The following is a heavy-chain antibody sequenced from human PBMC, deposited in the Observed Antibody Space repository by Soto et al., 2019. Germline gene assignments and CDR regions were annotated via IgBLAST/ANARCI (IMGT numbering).Heavy chain of an antibody. J-gene: IGHJ3*02. CDR2: IYWNDDK. Sequence: SGPTLVNPTQTLTLACTLSGISLSTSGVGLGWIRQTPGKALEWLALIYWNDDKHYNPSLRTRLTITKDTSKNQAVLKTTNIDHEDTATYCFARGLWSLPVFAFDIWGQGTVVTVSS. V-gene: IGHV2-5*01. D-gene: IGHD3-10*01. CDR1: GISLSTSGVG. CDR3: ARGLWSLPVFAFDI.